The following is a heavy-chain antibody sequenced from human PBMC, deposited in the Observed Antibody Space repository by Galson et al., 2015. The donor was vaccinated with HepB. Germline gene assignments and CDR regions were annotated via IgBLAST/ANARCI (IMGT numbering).Heavy chain of an antibody. Sequence: SVKVSCKASGGTFSSYAISWVRQAPGQGLEWMGGIIPIFGTANYAQKFQGRVTITADKSTSTAYMELSSLRSEDTAVYYCARVGIFGVVPPPKNYGMDVWGQGTTVTASS. CDR3: ARVGIFGVVPPPKNYGMDV. D-gene: IGHD3-3*01. CDR2: IIPIFGTA. V-gene: IGHV1-69*06. J-gene: IGHJ6*02. CDR1: GGTFSSYA.